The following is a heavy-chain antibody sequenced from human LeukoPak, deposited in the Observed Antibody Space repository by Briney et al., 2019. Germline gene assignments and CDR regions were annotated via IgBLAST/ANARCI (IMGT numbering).Heavy chain of an antibody. CDR3: AKRPLYYFDS. Sequence: GGSLRLSCAASGFTFSNAWMSWVRQAPGKGLEWVSAISSGGGSTYYADSVKGRFTISRDNSKNTLYLQMDSLRAEDTAVYYCAKRPLYYFDSWGQGTLVTVSS. CDR1: GFTFSNAW. CDR2: ISSGGGST. V-gene: IGHV3-23*01. J-gene: IGHJ4*02.